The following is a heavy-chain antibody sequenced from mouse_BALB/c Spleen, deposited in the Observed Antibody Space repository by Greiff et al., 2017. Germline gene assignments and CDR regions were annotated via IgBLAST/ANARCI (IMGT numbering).Heavy chain of an antibody. Sequence: DVLLVESGGGLVKPGGSLKISCAASGFAFSSYDMSWVRQTPEKRLEWVAYISSGGGSNYYPATVEGRFTISRDNAKNTLYLQMSRLKSEDAAMYYYARHEYSRGDYAMDYWGQGTSVTVSS. CDR1: GFAFSSYD. CDR3: ARHEYSRGDYAMDY. D-gene: IGHD1-3*01. CDR2: ISSGGGSN. J-gene: IGHJ4*01. V-gene: IGHV5-12-1*01.